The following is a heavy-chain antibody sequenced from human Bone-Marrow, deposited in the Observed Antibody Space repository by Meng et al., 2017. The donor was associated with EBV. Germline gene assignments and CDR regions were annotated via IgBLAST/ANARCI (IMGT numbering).Heavy chain of an antibody. CDR3: ARIGRFCGGDCYADY. D-gene: IGHD2-21*01. J-gene: IGHJ4*02. V-gene: IGHV1-18*01. Sequence: QLWQVGAEGKKPGSSVKVSCRTSGGTLRSDAVSWVRKAPGKGLEWMGWISGYDGNTNYEQKFQGRVTMTTDTSTSTAYMDLRSLRSDDTAVYYCARIGRFCGGDCYADYWGQGTLVTVSS. CDR1: GGTLRSDA. CDR2: ISGYDGNT.